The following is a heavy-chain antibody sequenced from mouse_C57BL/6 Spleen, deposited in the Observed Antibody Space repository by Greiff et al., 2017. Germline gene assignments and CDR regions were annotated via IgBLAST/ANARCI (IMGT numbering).Heavy chain of an antibody. J-gene: IGHJ4*01. CDR2: IYPRDGST. V-gene: IGHV1-78*01. CDR3: ARSEGLDSSGYGYAMDY. Sequence: VQLQQSDAELVKPGASVKISCKVSGYTFTDHTIHWMKQRPEQGLEWIGYIYPRDGSTKYNEKFKGKATLTANQSSSTAYMQLNSLTSEDSEVYFCARSEGLDSSGYGYAMDYWGQGTSVTVSS. D-gene: IGHD3-2*02. CDR1: GYTFTDHT.